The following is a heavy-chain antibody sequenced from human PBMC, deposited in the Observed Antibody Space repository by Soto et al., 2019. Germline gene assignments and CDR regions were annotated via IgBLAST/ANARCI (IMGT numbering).Heavy chain of an antibody. D-gene: IGHD6-13*01. CDR1: GFTFSSYS. J-gene: IGHJ4*02. CDR3: ARDGYSSSFLYPNFDY. Sequence: GGSLRLSCAASGFTFSSYSMNWVRQAPGKGLEWVSYISSSSSTIYYADSVKGRFTISRDNAKNSLYLQMNSLRAEDTAVYYCARDGYSSSFLYPNFDYWGQGTLVTVSS. V-gene: IGHV3-48*01. CDR2: ISSSSSTI.